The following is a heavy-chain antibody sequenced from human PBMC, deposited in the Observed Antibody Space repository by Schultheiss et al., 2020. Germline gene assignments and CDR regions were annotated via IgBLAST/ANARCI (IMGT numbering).Heavy chain of an antibody. V-gene: IGHV3-66*01. CDR2: IYSGGST. D-gene: IGHD6-13*01. CDR3: ARVPSIAAAGIGGMDV. J-gene: IGHJ6*02. Sequence: ETLSLTCTVSGGSISSGGYYWSWIRQHPGKGLEWVSVIYSGGSTYYADSVKGRFTISRDNSKNTLYLQMNSLRAEDTAVYYCARVPSIAAAGIGGMDVWGQGTTVTVSS. CDR1: GGSISSGGYY.